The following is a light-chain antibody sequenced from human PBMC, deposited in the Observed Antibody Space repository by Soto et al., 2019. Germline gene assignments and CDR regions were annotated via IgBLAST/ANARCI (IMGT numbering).Light chain of an antibody. J-gene: IGKJ2*01. CDR2: AAS. V-gene: IGKV1-39*01. CDR1: QSIASF. CDR3: QQSYTTPDT. Sequence: DIQMTQSPSSLSASVGDRVTITCRASQSIASFLNWYQQKPGQAPKVLIYAASSLQSGVPSRFSGSGSGTDFILTISSLHPEDFATYYFQQSYTTPDTCGQGTKLEIK.